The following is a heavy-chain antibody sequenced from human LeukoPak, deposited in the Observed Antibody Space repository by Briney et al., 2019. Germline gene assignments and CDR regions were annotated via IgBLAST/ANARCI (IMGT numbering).Heavy chain of an antibody. D-gene: IGHD3-22*01. CDR1: GYTFTSYY. Sequence: GASVKVSCKASGYTFTSYYMYWVRQAPGQGLEWMGLINPSGGSTNYAQKFQGRVTMTRDTSTSTVYMELSSLRSEDTAVYYCARDQGVVFTEGRVLGPRGFDYWGQGTLVTVSS. J-gene: IGHJ4*02. CDR3: ARDQGVVFTEGRVLGPRGFDY. V-gene: IGHV1-46*01. CDR2: INPSGGST.